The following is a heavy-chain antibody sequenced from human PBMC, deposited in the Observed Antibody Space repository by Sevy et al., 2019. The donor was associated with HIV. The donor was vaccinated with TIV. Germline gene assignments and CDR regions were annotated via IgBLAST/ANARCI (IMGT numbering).Heavy chain of an antibody. V-gene: IGHV3-30*02. Sequence: GGSLRLSCAASGFTFSSYGMHWVRQAPGKGLEWVAFIRYDGSNKYYADSVKGRFTISRDNSKNTLYLQMNSLRAEDTAVHYCAKDLRAKVATIRDYYGMDVWGQGTTVTVSS. CDR3: AKDLRAKVATIRDYYGMDV. CDR2: IRYDGSNK. D-gene: IGHD5-12*01. CDR1: GFTFSSYG. J-gene: IGHJ6*02.